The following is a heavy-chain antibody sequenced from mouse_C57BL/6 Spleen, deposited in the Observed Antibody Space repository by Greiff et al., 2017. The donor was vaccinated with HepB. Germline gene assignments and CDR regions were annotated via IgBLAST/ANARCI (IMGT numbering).Heavy chain of an antibody. J-gene: IGHJ2*01. V-gene: IGHV1-59*01. CDR1: GYTFTSYW. CDR2: IDPSDSYT. CDR3: ARMTGTGY. Sequence: QVQLQQPGAELVRPGTSVKLSCKASGYTFTSYWMHWVKQRPGQGLEWIGVIDPSDSYTNYNQKFKGKATLTVDTSSSTAYMQLSNLTSEDSAVYYCARMTGTGYWGQGTTLTVSS. D-gene: IGHD4-1*01.